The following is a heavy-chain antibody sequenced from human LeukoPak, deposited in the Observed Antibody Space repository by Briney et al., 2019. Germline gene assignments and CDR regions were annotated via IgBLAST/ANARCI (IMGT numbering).Heavy chain of an antibody. V-gene: IGHV3-33*06. CDR3: AKDGGTRKGSFDI. D-gene: IGHD1-14*01. CDR2: IWYDGSNK. J-gene: IGHJ3*02. Sequence: GGSLRLSCAASGFTFSTYWMHWVRQAPGKGLEWVAVIWYDGSNKYYADSVKGRFTISRDNSKNTLYLQMNSLRAEDTAVYYCAKDGGTRKGSFDIWGLGTMVTVSS. CDR1: GFTFSTYW.